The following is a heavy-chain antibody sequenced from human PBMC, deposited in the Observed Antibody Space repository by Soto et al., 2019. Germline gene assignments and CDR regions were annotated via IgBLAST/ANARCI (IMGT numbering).Heavy chain of an antibody. CDR1: GFTFSDFW. Sequence: PGGSLRLSCAASGFTFSDFWMHWVRQVPGKDLVWISRVNGDGSATTYADSVKGRFTISRDNAKNSLYLQMNSLRAEDTAVYYCARAGAHNYDFWSGYPDYYYGMDVWGQGTTVTVSS. V-gene: IGHV3-74*01. CDR2: VNGDGSAT. CDR3: ARAGAHNYDFWSGYPDYYYGMDV. D-gene: IGHD3-3*01. J-gene: IGHJ6*02.